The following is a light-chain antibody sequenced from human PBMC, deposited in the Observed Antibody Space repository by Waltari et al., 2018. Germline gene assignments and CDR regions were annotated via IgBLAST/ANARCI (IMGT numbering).Light chain of an antibody. J-gene: IGLJ3*02. CDR2: NNY. Sequence: QSVLTQPPSVSGAPGQGVTISCAGTSSNIGSGYAVHWYQQLPETAPKLLIHNNYDRPSGVPDRFSGSKSGTSASLAITGLQTGDEAIYYCQSYDSSLSGSVFGGGTQLTVL. V-gene: IGLV1-40*01. CDR1: SSNIGSGYA. CDR3: QSYDSSLSGSV.